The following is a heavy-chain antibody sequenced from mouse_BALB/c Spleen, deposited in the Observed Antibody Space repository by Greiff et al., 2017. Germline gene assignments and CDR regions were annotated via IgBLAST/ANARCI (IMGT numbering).Heavy chain of an antibody. CDR2: IDPENGDT. D-gene: IGHD1-1*01. J-gene: IGHJ4*01. Sequence: EVQLQQSGAELVRSGASVKLSCTASGFNIKDYYMHWVKQRPEQGLEWIGWIDPENGDTEYAPKFQGKATMTADTSSNTAYLQLSSLTSEDTAVYYCKSHYYGSPYYAMDYWGQGTSVTVSS. CDR1: GFNIKDYY. V-gene: IGHV14-4*02. CDR3: KSHYYGSPYYAMDY.